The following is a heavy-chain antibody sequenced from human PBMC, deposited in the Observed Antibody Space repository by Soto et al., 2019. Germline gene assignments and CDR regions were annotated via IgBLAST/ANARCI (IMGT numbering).Heavy chain of an antibody. CDR1: GGSFSGYY. Sequence: SETLSLTCAVYGGSFSGYYWSWIRQPPGKGLEWIGEINHSGSTNYNPSLKSRVTISVDTSKNQFSLKLSSVTAADTAVYYCARGPYCSSTSCYAKLYSYYYYYYYMDVWGKGTTVTVSS. CDR3: ARGPYCSSTSCYAKLYSYYYYYYYMDV. D-gene: IGHD2-2*01. CDR2: INHSGST. V-gene: IGHV4-34*01. J-gene: IGHJ6*03.